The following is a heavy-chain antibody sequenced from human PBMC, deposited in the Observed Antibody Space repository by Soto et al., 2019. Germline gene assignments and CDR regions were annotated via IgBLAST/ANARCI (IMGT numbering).Heavy chain of an antibody. D-gene: IGHD6-19*01. CDR2: IWYDGSNK. CDR1: GFTFSSYG. Sequence: SLRLSCAASGFTFSSYGMHWVRQAPGKGLEWVAVIWYDGSNKYYADSVKGRFTISRDNSKNTLYLQMNSLRAEDTAVYYCARDTSLQWLVHRGYYYYGMAFGGQGTTVT. CDR3: ARDTSLQWLVHRGYYYYGMAF. J-gene: IGHJ6*02. V-gene: IGHV3-33*01.